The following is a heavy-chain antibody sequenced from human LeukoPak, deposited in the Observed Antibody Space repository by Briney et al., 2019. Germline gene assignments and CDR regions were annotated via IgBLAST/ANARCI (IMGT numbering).Heavy chain of an antibody. V-gene: IGHV1-46*01. CDR3: ASATLRCSGGSCYEMDV. D-gene: IGHD2-15*01. J-gene: IGHJ6*04. Sequence: ASVKVSCKASGYTFTSYYMHWVRQAPGQGLEWMGIVNPSGGSTSYAQNFQGRVIMTRDTSTSTVYMELSSLRSEDTAVYYCASATLRCSGGSCYEMDVWGKGTTVTVSS. CDR1: GYTFTSYY. CDR2: VNPSGGST.